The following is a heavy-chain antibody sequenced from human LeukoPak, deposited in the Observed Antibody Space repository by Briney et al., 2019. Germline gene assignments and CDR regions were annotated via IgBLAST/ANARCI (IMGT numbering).Heavy chain of an antibody. D-gene: IGHD3-10*01. V-gene: IGHV3-74*01. J-gene: IGHJ4*02. CDR1: GFTFSSYW. CDR2: ISRDGSIT. Sequence: PGGSLRLSCAASGFTFSSYWMHWVRQVPGKGLVWVSRISRDGSITYYADSVKGRFTFSRDNAKNTLYPQMNTLRAEDTAMYYCARDHYGSVDYWGQGTLVTVSS. CDR3: ARDHYGSVDY.